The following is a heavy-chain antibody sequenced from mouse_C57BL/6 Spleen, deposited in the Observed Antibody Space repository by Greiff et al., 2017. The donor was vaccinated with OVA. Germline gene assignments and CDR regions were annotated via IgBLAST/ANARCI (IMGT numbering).Heavy chain of an antibody. CDR2: IDPETGGT. V-gene: IGHV1-15*01. CDR1: GYTFTDYE. CDR3: TRSWVYFDY. J-gene: IGHJ2*01. Sequence: VQLQESGAELVRPGASVTLSCKASGYTFTDYEMHWVKQTPVHGLEWIGAIDPETGGTAYNQKFKGKAILTADKSSSTAYMELRSLTSEDSAVYYCTRSWVYFDYWGQGTTLTVSS.